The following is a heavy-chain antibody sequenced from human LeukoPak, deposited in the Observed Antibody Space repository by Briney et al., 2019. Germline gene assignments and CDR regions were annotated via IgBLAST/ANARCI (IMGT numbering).Heavy chain of an antibody. CDR1: GFTFSDYY. J-gene: IGHJ5*02. D-gene: IGHD3-9*01. V-gene: IGHV3-11*01. CDR3: ARGHYDILNWFDP. CDR2: ISSSGSTI. Sequence: GASLRLSCAASGFTFSDYYMSWIRQAPGKGPEWVSYISSSGSTIYYADSVKGRFTISRDNAKNSLYLQMNSLRAEDTAVYYCARGHYDILNWFDPWGQGTLVTVSS.